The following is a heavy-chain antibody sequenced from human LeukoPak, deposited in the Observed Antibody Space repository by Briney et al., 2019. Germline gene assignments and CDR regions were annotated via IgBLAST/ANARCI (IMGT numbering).Heavy chain of an antibody. V-gene: IGHV1-46*01. J-gene: IGHJ3*02. Sequence: ASVKVSCKASGYTFTSYFIHWVRQAPGDGLGWMGIIKPTGGRTRYAQKFQGRVTMTRETSTSTVYMELSSLRSEDTAVYYCARGRVTATDGFDIWGQGTTVIVSS. CDR2: IKPTGGRT. CDR1: GYTFTSYF. D-gene: IGHD2-21*02. CDR3: ARGRVTATDGFDI.